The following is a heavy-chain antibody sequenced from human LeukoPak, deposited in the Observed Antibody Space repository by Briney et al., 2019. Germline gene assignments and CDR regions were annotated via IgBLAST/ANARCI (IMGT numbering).Heavy chain of an antibody. V-gene: IGHV3-30*18. CDR2: ISYDGSNK. J-gene: IGHJ4*02. CDR1: GFTFSSYG. Sequence: GGSLRLSCAASGFTFSSYGMHWVRQAPGRGLEWVAVISYDGSNKYYADSVKGRFTISRDNSKNTLYLQMNSLRAEDTAVYYCAKRIVGPYFYYFDYWGQGTLVTVSS. CDR3: AKRIVGPYFYYFDY. D-gene: IGHD1-26*01.